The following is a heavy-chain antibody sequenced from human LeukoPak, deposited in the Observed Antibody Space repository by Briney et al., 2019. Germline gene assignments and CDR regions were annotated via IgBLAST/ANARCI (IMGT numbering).Heavy chain of an antibody. J-gene: IGHJ4*02. CDR2: IHHSGRT. D-gene: IGHD6-19*01. CDR3: ARGSMGSGQSRIIDY. Sequence: PSETLSLTCTVSGYSISSDYYWGWIRQPPGKGLEWIGSIHHSGRTYYNPSLKSRVTISVDTSKNQFSLKLSSVTAADTAVYYCARGSMGSGQSRIIDYWGQGTLVTVSS. CDR1: GYSISSDYY. V-gene: IGHV4-38-2*02.